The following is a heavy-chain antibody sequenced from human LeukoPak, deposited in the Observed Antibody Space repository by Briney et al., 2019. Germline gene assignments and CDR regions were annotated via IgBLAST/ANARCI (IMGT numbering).Heavy chain of an antibody. D-gene: IGHD6-19*01. Sequence: ASVKVSCKASGGTFSSYAISWVRQAPGHRLEWMGWVNAGNGNTKYSQKFQGRVTITRDTSANTAYMELSSLRSEDTAVYYCARSRAIGSGWPGNYWGQGTLVTVSS. J-gene: IGHJ4*02. V-gene: IGHV1-3*01. CDR1: GGTFSSYA. CDR2: VNAGNGNT. CDR3: ARSRAIGSGWPGNY.